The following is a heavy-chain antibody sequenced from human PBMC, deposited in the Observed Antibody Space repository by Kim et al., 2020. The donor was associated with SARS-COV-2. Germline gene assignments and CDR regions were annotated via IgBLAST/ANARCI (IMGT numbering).Heavy chain of an antibody. D-gene: IGHD3-3*01. CDR3: ASERGFGVVAFDY. J-gene: IGHJ4*02. CDR2: ISSAGSYI. V-gene: IGHV3-21*01. CDR1: GFTFSSYS. Sequence: GGSLRLSCAASGFTFSSYSMNWVRQAPGKGLEWVSSISSAGSYISYADSVKGRFTISRDNAKNSLHLQMNSLRAEDTAVYYCASERGFGVVAFDYWGKGTLVTVSS.